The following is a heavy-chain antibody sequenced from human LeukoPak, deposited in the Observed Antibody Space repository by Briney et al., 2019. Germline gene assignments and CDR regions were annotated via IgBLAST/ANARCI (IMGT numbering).Heavy chain of an antibody. CDR3: TSGVPSLDY. Sequence: PGGSLRLSCSASGFTFGYYAMSWFRQAPGKGLEWVGFIRSKAYGGTTEYAASVKGRFTISRDDSKSIAYLQMNSLKTEDTAVYYCTSGVPSLDYWGQGTLVTVSS. CDR1: GFTFGYYA. J-gene: IGHJ4*02. V-gene: IGHV3-49*03. CDR2: IRSKAYGGTT. D-gene: IGHD2-2*01.